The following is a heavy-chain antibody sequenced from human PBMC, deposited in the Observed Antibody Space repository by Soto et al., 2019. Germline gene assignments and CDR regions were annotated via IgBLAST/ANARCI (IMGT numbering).Heavy chain of an antibody. V-gene: IGHV1-69*02. CDR1: GDTFNFYT. D-gene: IGHD3-10*01. CDR2: TIPMLGMA. Sequence: QVQLVQSGAEVKKPGSSVKVSCTASGDTFNFYTISWVRQAPGQGLEWMGRTIPMLGMADYPQKFQGRVTISADKSTSTVYMTLPRLRSEDTAVYYCATNYGSGSTAFDHWGQGTLVTVSS. J-gene: IGHJ4*02. CDR3: ATNYGSGSTAFDH.